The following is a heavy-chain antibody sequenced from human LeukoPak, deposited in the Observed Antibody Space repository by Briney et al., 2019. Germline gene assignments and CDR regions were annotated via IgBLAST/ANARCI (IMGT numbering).Heavy chain of an antibody. J-gene: IGHJ6*02. Sequence: XXKVSXXTLTXLXXHWVRQAPGKGXEWXGGFXPEDGETIYAQKFQGRVTITRDTSASTAFMELSSLRSEDTAICYCARVPSGYYASGSNYLFHYYAMDVWGQGTTVTVSS. CDR2: FXPEDGET. D-gene: IGHD3-10*01. CDR3: ARVPSGYYASGSNYLFHYYAMDV. V-gene: IGHV1-24*01. CDR1: XXTLTXLX.